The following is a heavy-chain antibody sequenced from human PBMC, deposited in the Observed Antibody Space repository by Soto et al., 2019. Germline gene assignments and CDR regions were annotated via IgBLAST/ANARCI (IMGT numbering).Heavy chain of an antibody. J-gene: IGHJ6*02. CDR1: GLPFSGSP. V-gene: IGHV3-73*01. CDR3: TRPGFCDCEDPYGYGIDV. CDR2: IRSKANTYAT. D-gene: IGHD2-21*02. Sequence: GGSLRLSCAASGLPFSGSPIHWVRQASGKGLEWVGRIRSKANTYATAYATSVKGRFTISRDDSKNTTYLQMNSLKTEDTAVYFCTRPGFCDCEDPYGYGIDVWGRGTTVTVS.